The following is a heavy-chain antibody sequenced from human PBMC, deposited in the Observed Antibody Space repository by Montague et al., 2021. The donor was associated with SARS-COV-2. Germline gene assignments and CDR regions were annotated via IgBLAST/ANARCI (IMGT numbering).Heavy chain of an antibody. D-gene: IGHD3-10*01. Sequence: SLRLSCAVSGFTFDDYGMSWVRQAPGKGLEWVPGISRSGDSTAYVDSVKGRFTISRDNAKNSLYLQMNSLRVEDTAFYHCSRGGGMIRGVVDFWGQGIRVSVSS. CDR2: ISRSGDST. CDR1: GFTFDDYG. V-gene: IGHV3-20*01. J-gene: IGHJ4*02. CDR3: SRGGGMIRGVVDF.